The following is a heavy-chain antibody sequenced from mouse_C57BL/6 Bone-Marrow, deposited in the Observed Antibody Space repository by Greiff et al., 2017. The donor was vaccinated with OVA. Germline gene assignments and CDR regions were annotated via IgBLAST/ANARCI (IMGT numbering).Heavy chain of an antibody. Sequence: QVQLQQSGAELVRPGSSVKLSCKASGYTFTSYWMPWVKQRPIQGLEWIGNIDPSDSETHSNQKFKDKATFTVDKSSNTAYMQLSSLTSKDSAVYDCARERVWAWFAYWGQGTLVTVSA. CDR2: IDPSDSET. J-gene: IGHJ3*01. V-gene: IGHV1-52*01. CDR3: ARERVWAWFAY. D-gene: IGHD4-1*01. CDR1: GYTFTSYW.